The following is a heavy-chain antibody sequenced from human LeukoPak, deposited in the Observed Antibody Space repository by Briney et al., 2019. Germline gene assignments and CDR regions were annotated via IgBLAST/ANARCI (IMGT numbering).Heavy chain of an antibody. J-gene: IGHJ5*02. V-gene: IGHV4-31*03. CDR2: IYYSRST. CDR1: GGSISSGGYY. Sequence: SETLSLTCTVSGGSISSGGYYWSWIPQHPGKDLVWIGYIYYSRSTNYNPYLQSRVTISVYRSKNHFSLKLRSVTAADTAVYYCARGGDNWNLPYHWFDPWGQGTLVTVSS. D-gene: IGHD1-7*01. CDR3: ARGGDNWNLPYHWFDP.